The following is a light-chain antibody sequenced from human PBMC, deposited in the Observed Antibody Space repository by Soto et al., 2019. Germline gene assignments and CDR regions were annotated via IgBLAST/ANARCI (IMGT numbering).Light chain of an antibody. CDR1: QSVSSSY. J-gene: IGKJ2*01. CDR2: GAS. V-gene: IGKV3-20*01. Sequence: EIVLTQSPGTLSLSPGERATLSCRASQSVSSSYLAWYQQKPGQAPRLLIYGASSRATGIPDRFSGSGSGPDFALTISSLEPEDFAVYYCQQYGRSPYTFGQGTKLEIK. CDR3: QQYGRSPYT.